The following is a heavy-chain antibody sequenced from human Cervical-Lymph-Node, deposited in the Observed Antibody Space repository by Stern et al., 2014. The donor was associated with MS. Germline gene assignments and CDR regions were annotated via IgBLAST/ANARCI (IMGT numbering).Heavy chain of an antibody. J-gene: IGHJ4*02. CDR1: GYTFTNYA. Sequence: QMQLVQSGSDLKKPGASVKVSCKASGYTFTNYAMNWVRQAPGQGLESMGWINTNTGNPTYAQGFTGRFAISLDTSVSTAYLHISSLKAEDSAMYYCARARGDDYGDYFDYWGQGTLVTVSS. D-gene: IGHD4-17*01. CDR2: INTNTGNP. CDR3: ARARGDDYGDYFDY. V-gene: IGHV7-4-1*02.